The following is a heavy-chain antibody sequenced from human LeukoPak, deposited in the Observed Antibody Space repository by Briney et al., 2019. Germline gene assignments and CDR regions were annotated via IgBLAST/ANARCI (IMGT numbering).Heavy chain of an antibody. CDR2: ISSDGSNT. Sequence: GGSLRLSCAASGFTLSRYWMHWVRQVPGKGLVWVSYISSDGSNTSYADSVKGRFTISRDNAKNTVYLQMNSLRAEDTAVYYCAKDPTHFRVWDDYDNTRLNYWGQGTLVTVSS. D-gene: IGHD3-22*01. J-gene: IGHJ4*02. CDR1: GFTLSRYW. CDR3: AKDPTHFRVWDDYDNTRLNY. V-gene: IGHV3-74*01.